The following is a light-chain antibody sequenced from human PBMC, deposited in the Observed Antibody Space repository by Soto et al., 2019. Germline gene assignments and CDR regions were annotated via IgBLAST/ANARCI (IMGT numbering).Light chain of an antibody. CDR1: QSVRSSN. CDR2: GAS. J-gene: IGKJ4*01. V-gene: IGKV3-20*01. Sequence: EIVLTQSPGTLSLSPGERATLSCRASQSVRSSNLAWYQQKPGQAPRLLIYGASSRATGILDRFSGSGSGTDFTLTISRLEPEDCAVYYCQQYGSSPLTFGGGTKVEIK. CDR3: QQYGSSPLT.